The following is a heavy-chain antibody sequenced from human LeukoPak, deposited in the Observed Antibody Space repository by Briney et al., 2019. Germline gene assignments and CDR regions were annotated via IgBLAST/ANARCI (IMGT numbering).Heavy chain of an antibody. V-gene: IGHV4-59*01. CDR2: IYYSGST. D-gene: IGHD6-13*01. J-gene: IGHJ4*02. Sequence: SETLSLTCTVSGGSISSYYWSWIRRPPGKGLEWIGYIYYSGSTNYNPSLKSRVTISVDTSKNQFSLKLSSVTAADTAVYYCARTGVTAAGTVFDYWGQGTLVTVSS. CDR3: ARTGVTAAGTVFDY. CDR1: GGSISSYY.